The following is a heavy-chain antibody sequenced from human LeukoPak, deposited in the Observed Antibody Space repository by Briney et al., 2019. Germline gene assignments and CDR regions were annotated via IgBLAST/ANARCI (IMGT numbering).Heavy chain of an antibody. CDR2: ISYDGSNK. CDR1: GFTFNGYG. CDR3: AKGDSRGWSDAFDI. V-gene: IGHV3-30*18. Sequence: PGGSLRLSCAASGFTFNGYGMHWVRQAPGKGLQWVAVISYDGSNKYYADSVRGRFTISRDNSKNTLYLQMNSLRAEDMAVYYCAKGDSRGWSDAFDICGEGTTVSASS. D-gene: IGHD6-19*01. J-gene: IGHJ3*02.